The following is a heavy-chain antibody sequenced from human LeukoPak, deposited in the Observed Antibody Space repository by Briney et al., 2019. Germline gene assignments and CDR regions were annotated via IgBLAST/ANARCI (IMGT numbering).Heavy chain of an antibody. Sequence: GGSLRLSCAASGFTLSSYAMSWVRQAPGQGLEWVSAISSGGTTYYAASVKGRFTISRDNSKNTLYLQLNSLRAEDTAIYYCAKDRATRNFFDYLGQGTLGTGS. CDR1: GFTLSSYA. V-gene: IGHV3-23*01. CDR3: AKDRATRNFFDY. J-gene: IGHJ4*02. CDR2: ISSGGTT.